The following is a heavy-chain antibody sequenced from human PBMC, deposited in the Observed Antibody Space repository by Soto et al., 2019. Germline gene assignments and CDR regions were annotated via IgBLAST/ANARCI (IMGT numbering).Heavy chain of an antibody. V-gene: IGHV3-30*18. J-gene: IGHJ4*02. CDR1: GFTFSSYG. Sequence: PGGSLRLSCAASGFTFSSYGMHWVRQAPGKGLEWVAVISYDGSNKYYADSVKGRFTISRDNSKNTLYLQMNSLRAEDTAVYYCAKEEPLTYYYDSSGYYPCTFDYWGQGTLVTV. CDR3: AKEEPLTYYYDSSGYYPCTFDY. CDR2: ISYDGSNK. D-gene: IGHD3-22*01.